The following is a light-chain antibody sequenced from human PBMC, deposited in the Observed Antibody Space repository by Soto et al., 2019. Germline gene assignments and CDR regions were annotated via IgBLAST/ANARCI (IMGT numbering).Light chain of an antibody. CDR2: EGI. CDR3: GSYSESNTVV. J-gene: IGLJ2*01. V-gene: IGLV2-23*01. CDR1: SSDVGTYNL. Sequence: QSALTQPASVSGSPGQSITISCTGTSSDVGTYNLVSWYQQHPGKAPELMIYEGIKRPSGVSIRFSGSKSGNTASLTISGLQAEDEAAYYCGSYSESNTVVFGRGTQLTVL.